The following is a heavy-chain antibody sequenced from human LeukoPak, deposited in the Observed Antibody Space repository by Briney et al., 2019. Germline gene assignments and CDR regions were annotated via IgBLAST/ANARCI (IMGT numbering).Heavy chain of an antibody. CDR2: ISGSGGAT. V-gene: IGHV3-23*01. CDR3: ARGGVDYYGSGTYYLMYYFDY. CDR1: GFTFDDYG. D-gene: IGHD3-10*01. J-gene: IGHJ4*02. Sequence: GGSLRLSCAASGFTFDDYGMSWVRQAPGKGLEWVSGISGSGGATYYADSVKGRFTISRDDPHNTLYLQMNSLRAEDTPVYFCARGGVDYYGSGTYYLMYYFDYWGQGALVTVSS.